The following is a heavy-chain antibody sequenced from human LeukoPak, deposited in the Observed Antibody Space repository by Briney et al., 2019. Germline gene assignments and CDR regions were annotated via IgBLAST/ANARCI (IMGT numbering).Heavy chain of an antibody. J-gene: IGHJ4*02. Sequence: ASVKVSCKASGYTFIGYYMHWVRQAPGQGLEWMGRINPNSGGTNYAQKFQGRATMTRDTSISTAYMELSRLRSDDTAVYYCARDGSITMVRGGINYCGQGTRVPVSS. CDR3: ARDGSITMVRGGINY. CDR2: INPNSGGT. D-gene: IGHD3-10*01. V-gene: IGHV1-2*06. CDR1: GYTFIGYY.